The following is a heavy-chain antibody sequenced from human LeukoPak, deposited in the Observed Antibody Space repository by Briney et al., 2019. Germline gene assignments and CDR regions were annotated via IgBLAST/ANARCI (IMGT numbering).Heavy chain of an antibody. CDR2: ISSSGSTI. CDR3: ARGKYSFDY. Sequence: GGSLRLSCAASGFTFSDSYMSWIRQAPGKGLEYISYISSSGSTIYYADSVKGRFTLSRDNAKNSLSLEMNSLRAEDTAAYYCARGKYSFDYWGQGTLVTVSS. CDR1: GFTFSDSY. V-gene: IGHV3-11*01. J-gene: IGHJ4*02.